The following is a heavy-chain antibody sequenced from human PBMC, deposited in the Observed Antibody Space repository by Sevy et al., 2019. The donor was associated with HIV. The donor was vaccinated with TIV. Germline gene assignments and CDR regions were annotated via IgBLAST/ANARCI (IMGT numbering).Heavy chain of an antibody. CDR1: GFTFTNYG. CDR3: AKEWTLLSDWYGEFDY. J-gene: IGHJ4*02. D-gene: IGHD6-19*01. Sequence: GGSLRLSCAASGFTFTNYGMHWVRQAPGKGLEWVSGISNSGANTDYADSVRGRFTVSRDNSKNTVYLQLNSLRAEDTAIYYSAKEWTLLSDWYGEFDYWGQGTLVTVSS. CDR2: ISNSGANT. V-gene: IGHV3-23*01.